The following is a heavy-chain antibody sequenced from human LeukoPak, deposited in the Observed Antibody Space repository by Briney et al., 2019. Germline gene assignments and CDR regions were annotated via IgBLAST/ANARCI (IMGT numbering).Heavy chain of an antibody. CDR2: ISASAGTT. CDR1: GFTFSNYA. V-gene: IGHV3-23*01. D-gene: IGHD6-13*01. CDR3: AKGGSSWSYYLDY. J-gene: IGHJ4*02. Sequence: GGSLRLSCVASGFTFSNYAMTWVRQTPGKGLEWVSAISASAGTTYYADSVKGRFTISRDNSKNTLYLQMNSLRVDDAALYYCAKGGSSWSYYLDYWGQGTLVTVSS.